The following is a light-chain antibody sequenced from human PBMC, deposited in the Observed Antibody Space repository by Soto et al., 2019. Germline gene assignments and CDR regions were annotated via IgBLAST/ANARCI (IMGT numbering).Light chain of an antibody. J-gene: IGKJ4*01. CDR2: GAS. CDR3: QQFNAYPLT. V-gene: IGKV1-9*01. Sequence: DIQLTQSPSFLSASVGDRVTISCRASQGISYYLAWYQQKPGKAPKLLIYGASTLQSGVPSRFSGSASGTEFTVTISSLQPEDFATYVCQQFNAYPLTFGGGTKLEIK. CDR1: QGISYY.